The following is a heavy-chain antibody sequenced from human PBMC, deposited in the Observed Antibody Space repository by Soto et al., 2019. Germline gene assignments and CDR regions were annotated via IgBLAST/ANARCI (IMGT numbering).Heavy chain of an antibody. Sequence: SETLSLTCTVSGGSISSYYWSWIRQPPVKGLEWIGYIYYSGSTNYNPSLKSRVTISVGTSKNQFSLKLSSVTAADTAVYYCARVSVAARRTFYYFDYWGQGTLVTVSS. V-gene: IGHV4-59*01. CDR1: GGSISSYY. CDR2: IYYSGST. J-gene: IGHJ4*02. D-gene: IGHD6-6*01. CDR3: ARVSVAARRTFYYFDY.